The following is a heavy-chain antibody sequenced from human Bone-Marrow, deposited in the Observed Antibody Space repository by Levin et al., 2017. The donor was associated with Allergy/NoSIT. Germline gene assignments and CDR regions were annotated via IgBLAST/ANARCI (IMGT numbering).Heavy chain of an antibody. D-gene: IGHD4-17*01. CDR2: ISSSGSTI. Sequence: PGGSLRLSCAASGFTFSDKYMSWIRQAPGKGLEWLSYISSSGSTIYYADSVKGRFTISRDNAKNSVVLQMDSLSADDTAVYYCARTAVTNRYYYFDLWGRGTLVTVSS. V-gene: IGHV3-11*01. CDR3: ARTAVTNRYYYFDL. CDR1: GFTFSDKY. J-gene: IGHJ2*01.